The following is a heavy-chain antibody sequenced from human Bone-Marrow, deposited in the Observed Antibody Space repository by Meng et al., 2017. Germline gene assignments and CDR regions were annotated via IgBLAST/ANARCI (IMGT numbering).Heavy chain of an antibody. D-gene: IGHD5-18*01. V-gene: IGHV1-46*01. CDR2: INPSGGST. Sequence: ASVKVSCKASGYTFTSYYMHWVRQAPGQGLEWMGIINPSGGSTSYAQKFQGRVTMTGDTSTSTVYMELSSLRSEDTAVYYCARDATWIQLPHENWYFDLWGRGTLVTVSS. CDR3: ARDATWIQLPHENWYFDL. CDR1: GYTFTSYY. J-gene: IGHJ2*01.